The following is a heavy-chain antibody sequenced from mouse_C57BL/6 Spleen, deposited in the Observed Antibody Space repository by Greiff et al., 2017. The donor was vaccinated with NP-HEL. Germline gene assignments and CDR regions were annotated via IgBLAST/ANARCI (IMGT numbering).Heavy chain of an antibody. CDR1: GFTFSSYA. CDR3: TRDLSRGYYAMDY. Sequence: EVKLMESGEGLVKPGGSLKLSCAASGFTFSSYAMSWVRQTPEKRLEWVAYISSGGDYIYYADTVKGRFTISRDNARNTLYLQMSSLKSEDTAMYYCTRDLSRGYYAMDYWGQGTSVTVSS. J-gene: IGHJ4*01. V-gene: IGHV5-9-1*02. CDR2: ISSGGDYI.